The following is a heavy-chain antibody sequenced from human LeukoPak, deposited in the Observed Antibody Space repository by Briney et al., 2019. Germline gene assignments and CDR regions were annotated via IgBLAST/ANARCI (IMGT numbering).Heavy chain of an antibody. CDR3: ARHVPYSSSYYGMDV. Sequence: PAETLSLTCTVSGGSISSYYCSWIRQPPGKGLKWNGYIYYSGSTNYNPSLKSRVTISVDTSKNQFSLKLSSVTAADTAVYYCARHVPYSSSYYGMDVWGQGATVTVSS. V-gene: IGHV4-59*08. J-gene: IGHJ6*02. CDR2: IYYSGST. D-gene: IGHD6-6*01. CDR1: GGSISSYY.